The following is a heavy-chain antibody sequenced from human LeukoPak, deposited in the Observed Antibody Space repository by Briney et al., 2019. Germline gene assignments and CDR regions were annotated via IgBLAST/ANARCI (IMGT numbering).Heavy chain of an antibody. CDR3: ARVPSPAVTGLMDV. V-gene: IGHV6-1*01. CDR2: TYYRSKWYN. J-gene: IGHJ6*02. Sequence: SQTLSLTCAISGDSVSSNSATWNWIRQSPSRGLEWLGRTYYRSKWYNDYAVSVKSRITVNPDSSRNQFSLQLNSVTPEDTTVYYCARVPSPAVTGLMDVWGQGATVTVSS. D-gene: IGHD6-19*01. CDR1: GDSVSSNSAT.